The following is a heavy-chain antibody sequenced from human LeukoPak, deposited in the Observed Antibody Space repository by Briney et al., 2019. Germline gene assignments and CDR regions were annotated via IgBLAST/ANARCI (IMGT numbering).Heavy chain of an antibody. CDR2: IKRKTDGGTT. CDR3: TATLGY. Sequence: GGSLRLSCAASGFTFSSYWMSWVRQAPGKGLEWVGHIKRKTDGGTTDYAAPVKGRFTILRDDSKNTLYLQMNSLKTEDTAVYYCTATLGYWGQGTLVTVSS. CDR1: GFTFSSYW. J-gene: IGHJ4*02. V-gene: IGHV3-15*01.